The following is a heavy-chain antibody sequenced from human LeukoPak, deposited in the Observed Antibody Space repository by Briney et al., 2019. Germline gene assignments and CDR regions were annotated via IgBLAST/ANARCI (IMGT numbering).Heavy chain of an antibody. CDR2: INHSGST. Sequence: SETLSLTCTVSGGSISSYYWSWIRQPPGKGLEWIGEINHSGSTNYNPSLKSRVTISVDTSKNQFSLKLSSVTAADTAVYYCARHPYDFWSGYYTAYYFDYWGQGTLVTVSS. V-gene: IGHV4-34*01. CDR1: GGSISSYY. CDR3: ARHPYDFWSGYYTAYYFDY. J-gene: IGHJ4*02. D-gene: IGHD3-3*01.